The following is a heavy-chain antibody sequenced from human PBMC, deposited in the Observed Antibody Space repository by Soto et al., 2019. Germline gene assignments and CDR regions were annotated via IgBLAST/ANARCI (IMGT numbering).Heavy chain of an antibody. D-gene: IGHD6-6*01. CDR3: ATWATTAARPRVAFDP. V-gene: IGHV3-48*01. CDR1: GFSFSTYS. Sequence: EVQLVESGGGLVQPGGSLRLSCAASGFSFSTYSMNWVRQAPGKGLEWISYISGSTGTIYYADSVKGRFTISRDNARNSLYLQMNSLRAEHTAGYYCATWATTAARPRVAFDPWGQGTLVIVSS. J-gene: IGHJ5*02. CDR2: ISGSTGTI.